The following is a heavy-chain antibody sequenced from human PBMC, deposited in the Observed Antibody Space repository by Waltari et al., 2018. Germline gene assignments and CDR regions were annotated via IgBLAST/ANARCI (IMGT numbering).Heavy chain of an antibody. CDR1: GYPFTSYI. J-gene: IGHJ6*02. CDR2: IHAGKGKT. D-gene: IGHD2-2*01. CDR3: AREGVPAAVRADYYYPMDV. Sequence: QVQLVQSGAEVKRPGASVKVSCKTSGYPFTSYIIHWLRQAPGQRPEWMGWIHAGKGKTKYSQNVQARVTITRDTSASTVYMELSSLRSEDPGVYFCAREGVPAAVRADYYYPMDVWGQGTTVTVSS. V-gene: IGHV1-3*01.